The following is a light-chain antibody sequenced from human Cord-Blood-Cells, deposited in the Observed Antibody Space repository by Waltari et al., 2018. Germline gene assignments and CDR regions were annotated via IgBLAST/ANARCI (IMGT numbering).Light chain of an antibody. Sequence: QSALTQPRSVSGSPGQSVTISCTGTSSAVGGYNYVSWYQQHLGKAPKLMIYDVSKRPSGVPDRFSGSKSGNTASLTISGLQAEDEADYDCCSYAGSYTFVVFGGGTKLTVL. CDR1: SSAVGGYNY. V-gene: IGLV2-11*01. CDR3: CSYAGSYTFVV. CDR2: DVS. J-gene: IGLJ2*01.